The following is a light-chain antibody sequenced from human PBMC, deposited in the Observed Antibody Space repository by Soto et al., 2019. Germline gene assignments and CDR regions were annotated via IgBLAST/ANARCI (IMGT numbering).Light chain of an antibody. CDR2: DVS. V-gene: IGLV2-11*01. CDR1: SSDVGGYNY. CDR3: CSYVGASIYV. Sequence: QSVLTQPRSVSGSPGQSVTISCTGTSSDVGGYNYVSWYQQHPGKAPKLMIYDVSKRPSGVPDRFSGSKSGNTASLTISGLQAEDEADYCCCSYVGASIYVFGTGTKVTVL. J-gene: IGLJ1*01.